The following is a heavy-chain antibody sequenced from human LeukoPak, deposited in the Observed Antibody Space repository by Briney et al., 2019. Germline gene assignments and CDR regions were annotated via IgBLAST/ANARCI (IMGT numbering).Heavy chain of an antibody. Sequence: GGSLRLSCAASGSTFSSYAMSWVRQAPGKGLEWVSAISGSGGSTYYADSVKGRFTISRDNSKNTLYLQMNSLRAEDTAVYYCANSPPYYDSSGYRELDAFDIWGQGTMATVSS. CDR1: GSTFSSYA. V-gene: IGHV3-23*01. J-gene: IGHJ3*02. CDR2: ISGSGGST. CDR3: ANSPPYYDSSGYRELDAFDI. D-gene: IGHD3-22*01.